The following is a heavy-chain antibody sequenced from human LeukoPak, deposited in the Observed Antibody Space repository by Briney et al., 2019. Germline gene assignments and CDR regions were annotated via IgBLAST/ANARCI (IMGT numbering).Heavy chain of an antibody. V-gene: IGHV1-18*01. Sequence: ASVKVSCKASGYTFTSYGISWVRQAPGQGLEWMGWISAYNGNTNYAQKLQGRVTMTTDTSTSTAYMELSRLRSDDTAVYYCARDRGIAAAGTPRPYYYYYMDVWGKGTTVTVSS. CDR1: GYTFTSYG. CDR3: ARDRGIAAAGTPRPYYYYYMDV. D-gene: IGHD6-13*01. CDR2: ISAYNGNT. J-gene: IGHJ6*03.